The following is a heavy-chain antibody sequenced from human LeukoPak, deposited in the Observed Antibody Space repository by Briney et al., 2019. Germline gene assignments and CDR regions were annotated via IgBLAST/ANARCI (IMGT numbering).Heavy chain of an antibody. D-gene: IGHD2-15*01. CDR2: ISGSGGST. V-gene: IGHV3-23*01. CDR3: AKDLSIVVVVAATGGFDY. CDR1: GFTFSGYA. J-gene: IGHJ4*02. Sequence: PGGSLRLSCAASGFTFSGYAMSWVRQAPGKGLEWVSAISGSGGSTYYADSVKGRFTISRDNSKNTLYLQMNSLRAEDTAVYYCAKDLSIVVVVAATGGFDYWGQGTLVTVSS.